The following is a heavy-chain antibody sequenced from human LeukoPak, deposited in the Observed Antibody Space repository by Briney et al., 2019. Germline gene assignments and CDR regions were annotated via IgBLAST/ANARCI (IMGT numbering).Heavy chain of an antibody. Sequence: PGGSVRLSCAASGFTFSSYVMSWVRQAPAKGLEGVSAISGSGGSTYYADSVKGRFTISRDNSKNTLYLQMNSLRAEDTAVYYCAKDPHGYSSGWYVYWGQGTLVTVSS. CDR2: ISGSGGST. J-gene: IGHJ4*02. CDR1: GFTFSSYV. CDR3: AKDPHGYSSGWYVY. D-gene: IGHD6-19*01. V-gene: IGHV3-23*01.